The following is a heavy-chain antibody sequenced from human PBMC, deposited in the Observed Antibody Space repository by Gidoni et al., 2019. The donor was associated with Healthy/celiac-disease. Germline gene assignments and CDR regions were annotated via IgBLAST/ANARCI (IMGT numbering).Heavy chain of an antibody. CDR3: ARGLRSDLSGSYAVDY. CDR1: GGSFSGYY. CDR2: INHSGST. Sequence: QVQLQQWGAGLLKPSETLSLTCAVYGGSFSGYYWSWIRQPPGKGLEWIGEINHSGSTNYNPSLKSRVTISVDTSKNQFSLKLSSVTAADTAVYYCARGLRSDLSGSYAVDYWGQGTLVTVSS. J-gene: IGHJ4*02. V-gene: IGHV4-34*01. D-gene: IGHD1-26*01.